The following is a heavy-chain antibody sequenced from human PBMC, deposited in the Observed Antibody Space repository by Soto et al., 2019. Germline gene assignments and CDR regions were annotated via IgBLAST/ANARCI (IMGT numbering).Heavy chain of an antibody. CDR3: AKTQDAIAVAGDFDY. Sequence: GGSLRLSCAASGFSFVNYAMNWVRQAPGKGLEWVSGLSGSGTSTYYADSVKGRFTISRDNSKNTLYLQMNSLRAEDTAVYYCAKTQDAIAVAGDFDYWGQGTLVTVSS. V-gene: IGHV3-23*01. CDR2: LSGSGTST. J-gene: IGHJ4*02. D-gene: IGHD6-19*01. CDR1: GFSFVNYA.